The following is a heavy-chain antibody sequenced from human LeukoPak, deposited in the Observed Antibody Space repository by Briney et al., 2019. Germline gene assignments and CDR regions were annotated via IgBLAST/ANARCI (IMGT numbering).Heavy chain of an antibody. D-gene: IGHD3-22*01. Sequence: GGSLRLSCAASGFTFTSYNMNWVRQAPGKGLEWVSSITSSSSYIYYADSVKGRFTISRDNAKNSLYLQMDSLRVEDTAVYYCARGPYDNFDYWGQGTLVTVSS. CDR3: ARGPYDNFDY. V-gene: IGHV3-21*06. CDR2: ITSSSSYI. J-gene: IGHJ4*02. CDR1: GFTFTSYN.